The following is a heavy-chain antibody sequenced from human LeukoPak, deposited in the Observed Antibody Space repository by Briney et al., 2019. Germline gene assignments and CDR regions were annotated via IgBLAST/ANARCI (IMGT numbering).Heavy chain of an antibody. J-gene: IGHJ4*02. CDR1: GFTFSNAW. CDR2: IKSKTDGGTT. Sequence: GGSLRLSCAASGFTFSNAWMSWVRQAPGKGLEWVGRIKSKTDGGTTDYAAPVKGRFTISRDDSKNTPYLQMNSLKTEDTAVYYCTTDWSFTMVRGVIYYFDYWGQGTLVTVSS. V-gene: IGHV3-15*01. CDR3: TTDWSFTMVRGVIYYFDY. D-gene: IGHD3-10*01.